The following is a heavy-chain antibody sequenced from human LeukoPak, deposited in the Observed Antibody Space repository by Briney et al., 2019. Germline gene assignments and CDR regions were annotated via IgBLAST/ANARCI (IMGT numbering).Heavy chain of an antibody. J-gene: IGHJ4*02. CDR3: ARDTLGEGEDANYAVYYFDY. Sequence: GGSLRLSCAASGFTFSSYEMNWVRQAPGKGLKWVANIKQDGNEKYYADSVKGRFTISRDNGKNSLDLQMNSLRADDTAVYYCARDTLGEGEDANYAVYYFDYWGQGTVVTVSS. D-gene: IGHD4/OR15-4a*01. CDR2: IKQDGNEK. CDR1: GFTFSSYE. V-gene: IGHV3-7*01.